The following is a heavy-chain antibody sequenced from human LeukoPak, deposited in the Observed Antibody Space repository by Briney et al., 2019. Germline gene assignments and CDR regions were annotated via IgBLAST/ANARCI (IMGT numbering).Heavy chain of an antibody. D-gene: IGHD3-9*01. Sequence: GGSLRLSCAASGFTFSSYAMHWVRQAPGKGLEWVAVISYDGSNKYYADSVKGRFTISRDNSKNTLYLQMNSLRAEDTAVYYCASSPYYDMLTGTHGAFDIWGQGTMVTVSS. CDR2: ISYDGSNK. CDR3: ASSPYYDMLTGTHGAFDI. CDR1: GFTFSSYA. V-gene: IGHV3-30-3*01. J-gene: IGHJ3*02.